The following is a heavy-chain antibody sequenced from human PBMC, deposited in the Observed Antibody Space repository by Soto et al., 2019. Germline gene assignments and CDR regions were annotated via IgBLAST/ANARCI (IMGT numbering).Heavy chain of an antibody. CDR1: RFTFSTYE. V-gene: IGHV3-48*03. D-gene: IGHD5-12*01. CDR3: VSYSSSTLCNGVATRTFDY. Sequence: SLTLPCAASRFTFSTYEMHWVRKAPGKGLEWVSCISSSGSSVYYADSVKGRFTISRDNSRNSLYLQMNSLRDEDTALYYCVSYSSSTLCNGVATRTFDYWGQG. J-gene: IGHJ4*02. CDR2: ISSSGSSV.